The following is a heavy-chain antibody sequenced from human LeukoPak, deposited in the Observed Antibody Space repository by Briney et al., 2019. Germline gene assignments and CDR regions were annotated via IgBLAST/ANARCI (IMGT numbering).Heavy chain of an antibody. J-gene: IGHJ3*02. CDR3: ARDGGVDCGDYETPKTDDAFDI. Sequence: GGSLRLSCAASGFTFSSYSMNWVRQAPGKGLEWVASISSSSSYIYYADSVKGRFTISRDNAKNSLYLQMNSLRAEDTAVYYCARDGGVDCGDYETPKTDDAFDIWGRGTMVTVSS. V-gene: IGHV3-21*01. CDR2: ISSSSSYI. D-gene: IGHD4-17*01. CDR1: GFTFSSYS.